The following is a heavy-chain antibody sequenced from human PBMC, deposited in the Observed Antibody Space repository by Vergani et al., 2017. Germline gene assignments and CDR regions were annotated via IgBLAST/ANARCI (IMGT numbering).Heavy chain of an antibody. V-gene: IGHV4-34*01. CDR1: GGSFSGYY. D-gene: IGHD3-10*01. CDR2: INHSGST. CDR3: ARKPGYYYGSGSYTYFDY. J-gene: IGHJ4*02. Sequence: QVQLQQWGAGLLKPSETLSLTCAVYGGSFSGYYWSWIRQPPGKGLGWIGEINHSGSTKYNPSLKSRVTISVDTSKNQFSLKLSSVTAADTAVYYCARKPGYYYGSGSYTYFDYWGQGTLVTVSS.